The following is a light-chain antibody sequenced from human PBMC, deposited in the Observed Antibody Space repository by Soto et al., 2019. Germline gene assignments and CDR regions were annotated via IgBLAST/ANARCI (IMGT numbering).Light chain of an antibody. Sequence: AIQVTQSPSSLSASVGDTVTITCRASQGISSAFAWYQQKPGKFPRLLIYDVFNLQSGVPSRFSGSGSGTDFTLTLSRLQPEDFATYYCQQLETYPLTFGHGTRLEVK. CDR1: QGISSA. CDR2: DVF. V-gene: IGKV1-13*02. CDR3: QQLETYPLT. J-gene: IGKJ5*01.